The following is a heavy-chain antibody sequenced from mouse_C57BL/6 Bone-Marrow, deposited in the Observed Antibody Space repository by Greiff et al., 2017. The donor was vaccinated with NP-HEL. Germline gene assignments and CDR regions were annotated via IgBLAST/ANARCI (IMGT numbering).Heavy chain of an antibody. V-gene: IGHV1-75*01. CDR1: GYTFTDYY. CDR3: ARCPYYGSSSWFAY. Sequence: QVQLQQSGPELVKPGASVKISSKASGYTFTDYYINWVKQRPGQGLEWIGWIFPGSGSTYYNEKFKGKATLTVDKSSSTAYMLLSSLTSEDSAVYFCARCPYYGSSSWFAYWGQGTLVTVSA. D-gene: IGHD1-1*01. J-gene: IGHJ3*01. CDR2: IFPGSGST.